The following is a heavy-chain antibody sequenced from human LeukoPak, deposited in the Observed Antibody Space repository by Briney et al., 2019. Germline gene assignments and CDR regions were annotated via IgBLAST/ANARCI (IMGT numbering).Heavy chain of an antibody. J-gene: IGHJ4*02. D-gene: IGHD5-12*01. CDR3: AGQWLRLGPIDY. CDR1: GLTFISYS. CDR2: ISGNGDST. V-gene: IGHV3-23*01. Sequence: GGSLRLSCSASGLTFISYSMTWVRQAPGKGLEWVSSISGNGDSTYYADSVKGRFTISRDNSKDTLYLQMNSLRVDDTAVYYCAGQWLRLGPIDYWGQGTLVSVSS.